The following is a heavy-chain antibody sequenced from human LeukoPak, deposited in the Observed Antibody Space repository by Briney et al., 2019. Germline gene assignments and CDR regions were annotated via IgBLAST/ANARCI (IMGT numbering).Heavy chain of an antibody. V-gene: IGHV3-20*04. Sequence: GGSLRLSCAASGFTFDDYGMSWVRQAPGKGLEWVSGINWNGGSTGYADSVKGRFTISRDNSKNTLYLQMNSLRAEDTAVYYCAKDNRLWFGELLSSFFFDIWGQGTMVTVSS. CDR2: INWNGGST. J-gene: IGHJ3*02. CDR1: GFTFDDYG. D-gene: IGHD3-10*01. CDR3: AKDNRLWFGELLSSFFFDI.